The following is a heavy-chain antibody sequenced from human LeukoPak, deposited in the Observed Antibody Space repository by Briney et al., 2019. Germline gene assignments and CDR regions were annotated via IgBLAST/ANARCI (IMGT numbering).Heavy chain of an antibody. CDR1: GFSFSSYA. CDR3: ARDLYADFWSGSVFDY. J-gene: IGHJ4*02. V-gene: IGHV3-23*01. CDR2: ISGSGGST. D-gene: IGHD3-3*01. Sequence: GGSLRLSCEASGFSFSSYATSWVRQAPGKGLERVSGISGSGGSTYYAGSVKGRFTISRDISKNTLYLQMNSLRAEDTAVYYCARDLYADFWSGSVFDYWGRGTLVTVSS.